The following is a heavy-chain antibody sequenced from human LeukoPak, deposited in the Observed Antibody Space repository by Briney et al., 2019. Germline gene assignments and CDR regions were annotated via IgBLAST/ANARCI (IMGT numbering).Heavy chain of an antibody. V-gene: IGHV3-48*01. CDR1: EFSVGSNY. D-gene: IGHD3-3*01. CDR2: ISSSTTTI. Sequence: GGSLRLSCAASEFSVGSNYMTWVRQAPGKGLEWVSYISSSTTTIYYADSVKGRFTISRDNAKNSLYLQMNSLRAEDTAVFYCARTPYDFWSASYSYYFDYWGQGTLVTVSS. CDR3: ARTPYDFWSASYSYYFDY. J-gene: IGHJ4*02.